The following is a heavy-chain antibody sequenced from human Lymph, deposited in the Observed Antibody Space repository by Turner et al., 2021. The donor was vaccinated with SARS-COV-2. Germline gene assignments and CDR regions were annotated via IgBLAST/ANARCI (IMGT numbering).Heavy chain of an antibody. Sequence: EVQLVQSGAEVKKPGESLKIPCRPSGYSFTTYWIGWVRQMPGKGLEWMGIRYPGDSDTRYSPAIQGQVTNSADKSMSTAYLQWGSLEASDTGMYYGARRGWGGSLGHIDYWGQGTLVTVSS. CDR3: ARRGWGGSLGHIDY. J-gene: IGHJ4*02. CDR1: GYSFTTYW. V-gene: IGHV5-51*01. D-gene: IGHD3-16*01. CDR2: RYPGDSDT.